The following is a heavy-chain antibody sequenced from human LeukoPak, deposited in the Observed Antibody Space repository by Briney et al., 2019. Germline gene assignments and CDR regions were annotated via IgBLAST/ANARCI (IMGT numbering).Heavy chain of an antibody. J-gene: IGHJ3*02. Sequence: PGGSLRLSCAASGFTFSSYSMNWARQAPGKGLEWVSSISSSSSYIYYADSVKGRFTISRDNAKNSLYLQMNSLRAEDTAVYYCARDTAYDSSGDDAFDIWGQGTMVTVSS. CDR2: ISSSSSYI. D-gene: IGHD3-22*01. CDR3: ARDTAYDSSGDDAFDI. V-gene: IGHV3-21*01. CDR1: GFTFSSYS.